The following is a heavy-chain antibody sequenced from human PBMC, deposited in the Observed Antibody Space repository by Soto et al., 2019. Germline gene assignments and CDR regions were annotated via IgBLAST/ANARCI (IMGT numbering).Heavy chain of an antibody. Sequence: LXGSLRLSFAASGFTFRTYAMIWVREAPGKGLGWVSAISGSGDSTYYADSVKGRFTISRDNSKNTLYLQMISVRAEDTAIYYCGKCSFINLRGYHSYWAQGSLVTVSS. J-gene: IGHJ4*02. CDR1: GFTFRTYA. V-gene: IGHV3-23*01. CDR3: GKCSFINLRGYHSY. CDR2: ISGSGDST. D-gene: IGHD5-12*01.